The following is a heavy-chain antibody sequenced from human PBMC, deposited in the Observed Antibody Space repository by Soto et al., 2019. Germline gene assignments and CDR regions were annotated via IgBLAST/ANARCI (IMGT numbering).Heavy chain of an antibody. Sequence: SETLSLTCAFYGGSFDDFYWSWVRQSPGKGLEWVGEISHDGGTNYSPSLASRVSISVDTSKNQFSLHLRSVTAADTGLYYCARGQLVWYGDLAPYHRDMDVWGQGTTVTVSS. J-gene: IGHJ6*02. CDR2: ISHDGGT. D-gene: IGHD3-10*01. CDR3: ARGQLVWYGDLAPYHRDMDV. CDR1: GGSFDDFY. V-gene: IGHV4-34*01.